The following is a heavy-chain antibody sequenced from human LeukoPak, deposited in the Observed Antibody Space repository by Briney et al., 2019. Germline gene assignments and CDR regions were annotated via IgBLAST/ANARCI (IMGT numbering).Heavy chain of an antibody. D-gene: IGHD6-13*01. CDR3: ARGTGSSWYSFYYYYMDV. Sequence: GASVKVSCKASGYTFTSYDINWVRQATGQGLGWMGWMNPNSGNTGYAQKFQGRVTMTRNTSISTAYMELSSLRSEDTAVYYCARGTGSSWYSFYYYYMDVWGKGTTVTVSS. CDR2: MNPNSGNT. J-gene: IGHJ6*03. V-gene: IGHV1-8*01. CDR1: GYTFTSYD.